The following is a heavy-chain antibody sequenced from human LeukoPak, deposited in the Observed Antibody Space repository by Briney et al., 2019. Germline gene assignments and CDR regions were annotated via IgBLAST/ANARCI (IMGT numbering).Heavy chain of an antibody. V-gene: IGHV1-2*02. CDR2: INPNSGGT. CDR3: ARSYMDV. J-gene: IGHJ6*03. CDR1: GYTFTGYY. Sequence: ASVKVSCKASGYTFTGYYMHWVRQAPGQGLEWMGWINPNSGGTNYAQKFQGRVTMTRDMSTSTVYMELSSLRSEDTAVYYCARSYMDVWGKGTTVTVSS.